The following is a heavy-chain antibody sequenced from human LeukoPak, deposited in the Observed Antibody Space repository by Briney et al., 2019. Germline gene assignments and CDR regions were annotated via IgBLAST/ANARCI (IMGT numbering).Heavy chain of an antibody. D-gene: IGHD6-19*01. V-gene: IGHV4-34*01. J-gene: IGHJ4*02. Sequence: SETLSLTCAVYGGSFSGYYWSWIRQPPGKGLEWIGEINHSGSTNYNPSLKSRVTISVDTSKNQFSLKLSSVTAADTAVYYCARGGRYSIGWTDYWGQGTLVTVSS. CDR3: ARGGRYSIGWTDY. CDR1: GGSFSGYY. CDR2: INHSGST.